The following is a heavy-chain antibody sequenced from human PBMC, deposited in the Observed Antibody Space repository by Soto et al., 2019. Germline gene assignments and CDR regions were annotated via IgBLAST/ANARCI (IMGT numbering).Heavy chain of an antibody. V-gene: IGHV1-8*01. CDR1: GYSFTSLD. J-gene: IGHJ4*02. CDR2: MQPSTGRT. D-gene: IGHD1-26*01. Sequence: ASVKVSCKASGYSFTSLDINWVRQTAGQGLEWMGWMQPSTGRTGFAQKFQGRVTMTRDTSINTAYMELTTLTSDDTAFYYCARGVSAGVDYWGQGTLVTVSS. CDR3: ARGVSAGVDY.